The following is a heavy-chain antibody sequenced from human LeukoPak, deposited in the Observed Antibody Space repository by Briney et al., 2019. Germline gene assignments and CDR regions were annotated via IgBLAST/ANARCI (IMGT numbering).Heavy chain of an antibody. V-gene: IGHV3-53*01. J-gene: IGHJ4*02. CDR2: IYTGDTT. CDR3: ARASSSWSVGFDY. D-gene: IGHD6-13*01. CDR1: GFTFSSYA. Sequence: QPGGSLRLSCAASGFTFSSYAMSWVRQAPGKGLEWVSLIYTGDTTHYADSVKGRFTISRDNSKNTVYLQMNSLRAEDTAVYYCARASSSWSVGFDYWGQGTLVTVSS.